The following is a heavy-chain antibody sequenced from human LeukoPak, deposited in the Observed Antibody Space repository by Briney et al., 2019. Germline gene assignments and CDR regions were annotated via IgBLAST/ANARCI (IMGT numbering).Heavy chain of an antibody. CDR3: ARDRHGDPFPSFDY. CDR2: ISGSGGST. Sequence: GGSLRLSCAASGFTFSSYAMSWVRQAPGKGLEWVSAISGSGGSTYYADSVKGRFTISRDNSKNTLYQQMNSLRAEDTAVYYCARDRHGDPFPSFDYWGQGTLVTVSS. D-gene: IGHD4-17*01. CDR1: GFTFSSYA. V-gene: IGHV3-23*01. J-gene: IGHJ4*02.